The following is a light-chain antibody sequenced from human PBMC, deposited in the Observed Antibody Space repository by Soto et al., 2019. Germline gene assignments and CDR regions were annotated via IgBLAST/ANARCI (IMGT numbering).Light chain of an antibody. V-gene: IGKV1-5*01. CDR2: DVS. CDR1: QSISRW. J-gene: IGKJ1*01. Sequence: DIQMTQYPSTLSASVGDRVTITCRASQSISRWLAWYQQKPGKAPKLLIYDVSSLQRGVPSRFSGSGSGTEFTLTISRFQPDDFASYYSQQCNTFWTCGQGTKVEIK. CDR3: QQCNTFWT.